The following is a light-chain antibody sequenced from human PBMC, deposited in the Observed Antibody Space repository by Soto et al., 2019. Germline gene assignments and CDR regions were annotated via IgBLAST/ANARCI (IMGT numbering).Light chain of an antibody. CDR3: QQYSNWPPGT. CDR1: QSVGDT. CDR2: STS. V-gene: IGKV3-15*01. Sequence: EIVLTQSPGTLSLSPGERATLSCRASQSVGDTYLAWYQQKPGQAPRLLMYSTSTRATGIPARFSGSGSGTEFTLTISSLQSEDFAVYYCQQYSNWPPGTFGQGTKVEIK. J-gene: IGKJ1*01.